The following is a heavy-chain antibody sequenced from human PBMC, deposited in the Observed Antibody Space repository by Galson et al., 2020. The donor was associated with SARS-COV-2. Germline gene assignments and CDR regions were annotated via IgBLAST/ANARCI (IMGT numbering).Heavy chain of an antibody. CDR3: ARAAVVVAAIDYYYYYGRDV. CDR1: GGSFSGYY. V-gene: IGHV4-34*01. Sequence: SETLSLTCAVYGGSFSGYYWSWIRQPPGKGLEWIGEINHSGSTNYNPSLKSRVTISVDTSKNQFSLKLSSVTAADTAVNSCARAAVVVAAIDYYYYYGRDVWGQGTTVTVSS. J-gene: IGHJ6*02. CDR2: INHSGST. D-gene: IGHD2-15*01.